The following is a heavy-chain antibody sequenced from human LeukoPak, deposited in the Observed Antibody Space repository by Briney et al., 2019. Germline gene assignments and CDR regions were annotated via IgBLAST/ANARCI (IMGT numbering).Heavy chain of an antibody. CDR1: GFNFHDYG. D-gene: IGHD3-3*02. J-gene: IGHJ4*02. CDR2: ISRIGGRT. V-gene: IGHV3-20*04. Sequence: GGSLRLSCAASGFNFHDYGMTWVRQAPGRGLEWVSSISRIGGRTGYADSLKGRFTISRDNAKNALYLQMSSLRGEDTAFYYCARGVASPDYWGQGTLVTVSS. CDR3: ARGVASPDY.